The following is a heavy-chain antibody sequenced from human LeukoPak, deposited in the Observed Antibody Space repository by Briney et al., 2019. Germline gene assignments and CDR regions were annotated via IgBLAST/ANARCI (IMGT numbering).Heavy chain of an antibody. CDR2: IYRGGST. D-gene: IGHD3-22*01. J-gene: IGHJ3*01. Sequence: GRSLRLSCAASGLTASSNYMSWVRQAPGKGLEWVSAIYRGGSTYYADSVKGRFTISRDNSKNTLYLQMNSLRGEDTAVYYCAKAGAQRYYDSWGQGTMVTVSA. CDR3: AKAGAQRYYDS. CDR1: GLTASSNY. V-gene: IGHV3-53*01.